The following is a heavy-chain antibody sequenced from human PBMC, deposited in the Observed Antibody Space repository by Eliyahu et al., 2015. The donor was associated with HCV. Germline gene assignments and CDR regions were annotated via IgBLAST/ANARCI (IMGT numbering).Heavy chain of an antibody. Sequence: QITLRESGPTLVKPTQTLTLTCTFSGFSLSTSGVGGGWIRQPPGKALEWLGLIHWNDDKRYSPSLENRPTITKDTSNNQVVLRMTNMNPVDTATYYCAHKPLIVYGGYWYFNLWGRGTQVTVSS. D-gene: IGHD4-23*01. J-gene: IGHJ2*01. CDR1: GFSLSTSGVG. CDR3: AHKPLIVYGGYWYFNL. V-gene: IGHV2-5*01. CDR2: IHWNDDK.